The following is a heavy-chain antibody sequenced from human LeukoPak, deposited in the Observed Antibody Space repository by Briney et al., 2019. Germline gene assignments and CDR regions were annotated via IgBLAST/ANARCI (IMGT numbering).Heavy chain of an antibody. J-gene: IGHJ4*02. V-gene: IGHV3-74*01. CDR3: ARYGPGVVVVAAIDY. D-gene: IGHD2-15*01. CDR1: GFTFSSYW. Sequence: GGSLRLSCAASGFTFSSYWMHWVRQAPGKGLVWVSRINSDGSSTSYADSVKGRFIISRDNAKNTLYLQMNSPRAEDTAVYYCARYGPGVVVVAAIDYWGQGTLVTVSS. CDR2: INSDGSST.